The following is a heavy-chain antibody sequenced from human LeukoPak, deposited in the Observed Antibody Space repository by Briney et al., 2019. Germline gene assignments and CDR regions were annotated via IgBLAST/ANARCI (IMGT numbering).Heavy chain of an antibody. V-gene: IGHV3-21*01. CDR3: ARVPEKIAAAGYKIYYFDY. Sequence: GVSLTLSCAVSGFTFSSYNMNWIRQAPGKGLEWVSYINSSSSDIYYADSVKGRFTISRDNDKNSLYMQMNTLRAEDTAVYYCARVPEKIAAAGYKIYYFDYWGQGTLVTVSS. CDR2: INSSSSDI. D-gene: IGHD6-13*01. J-gene: IGHJ4*02. CDR1: GFTFSSYN.